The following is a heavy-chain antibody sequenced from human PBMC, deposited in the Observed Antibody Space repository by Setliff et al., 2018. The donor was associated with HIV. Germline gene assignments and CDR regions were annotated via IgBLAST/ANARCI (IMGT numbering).Heavy chain of an antibody. CDR1: GFTFSSYS. CDR3: ARLEGYSYGRDY. Sequence: PGGSLRLSCAASGFTFSSYSMNWVRQAPGKGLEWVSSISSSSSYIYYADSVKGRFTISRDNAKNSLYLQMNSLRAEDTAVYYCARLEGYSYGRDYWGQGTLVTVSS. V-gene: IGHV3-21*01. CDR2: ISSSSSYI. J-gene: IGHJ4*02. D-gene: IGHD5-18*01.